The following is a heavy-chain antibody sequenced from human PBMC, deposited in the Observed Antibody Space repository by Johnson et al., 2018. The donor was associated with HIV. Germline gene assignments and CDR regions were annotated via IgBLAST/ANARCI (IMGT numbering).Heavy chain of an antibody. CDR2: VSGRGGST. CDR3: TTDSGGYAFDI. CDR1: GFTFSSYG. Sequence: VQLVESGGDLVQPGGSLRLSCAASGFTFSSYGMHWVRQALGKGLEWVSGVSGRGGSTYYADSVKGRFTISRDNAKNTLYLQMNSLRAEDTAVYYCTTDSGGYAFDIWGQGTMVTVSS. J-gene: IGHJ3*02. V-gene: IGHV3-23*04.